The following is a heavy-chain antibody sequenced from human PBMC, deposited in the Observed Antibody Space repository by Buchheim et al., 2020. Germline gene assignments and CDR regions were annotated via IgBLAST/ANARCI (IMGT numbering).Heavy chain of an antibody. J-gene: IGHJ4*02. V-gene: IGHV3-48*01. CDR1: GFTFSSYS. Sequence: EVRLVESGGGLVQPGGSLRLSCAASGFTFSSYSMNWVRQAPGKGLEWVSYISSSSSTIYYADSVKGRFTISRDNAKNSLYLQMNSLRAEDTAVYYCARDRYSGYDKGPDYWGQGTL. CDR2: ISSSSSTI. D-gene: IGHD5-12*01. CDR3: ARDRYSGYDKGPDY.